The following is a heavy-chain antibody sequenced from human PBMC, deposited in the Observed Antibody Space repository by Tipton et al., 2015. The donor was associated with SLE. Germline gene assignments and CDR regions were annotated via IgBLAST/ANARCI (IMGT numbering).Heavy chain of an antibody. Sequence: QLVQSGAEVKKPGASVKVSCKASGYTFTGYYLHWVRQAPGQGLEWVGRINPNSGDTNYAQKFQGRVTITRDTSISTTYMEVTRLKSDDTAVYYCTRDTRYQHASDVWGQGTLVTVSS. V-gene: IGHV1-2*06. CDR2: INPNSGDT. J-gene: IGHJ4*02. CDR1: GYTFTGYY. D-gene: IGHD2-2*01. CDR3: TRDTRYQHASDV.